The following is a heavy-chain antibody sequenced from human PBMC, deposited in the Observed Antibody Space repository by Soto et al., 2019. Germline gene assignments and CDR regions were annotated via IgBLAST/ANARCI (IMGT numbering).Heavy chain of an antibody. CDR1: GNTFTYRY. CDR2: ITPFNGDV. CDR3: ASGGAGSGPFTWELPDH. J-gene: IGHJ4*02. V-gene: IGHV1-45*02. Sequence: QMQLVQSGAEVKKTGSSVTVSCKALGNTFTYRYLHWVRQAPGQALEWMGWITPFNGDVHYSQKFQERVTITRDRSINTDYMRMSGLRSEDTAMYYCASGGAGSGPFTWELPDHWGQGTLVTVSS. D-gene: IGHD1-26*01.